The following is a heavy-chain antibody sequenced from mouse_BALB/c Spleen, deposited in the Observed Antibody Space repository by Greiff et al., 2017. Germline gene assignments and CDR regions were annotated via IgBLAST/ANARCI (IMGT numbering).Heavy chain of an antibody. D-gene: IGHD1-3*01. Sequence: EVKLMESGPDLVKPSQSLSLTCTVTGYSIPSGYSWPWIRQFPGNKLEWMGSIHYSGSTNYNPSPKSRISITRDTSKNQFFLQLNSVTTEDTATYYCARELFDYWGQGTTLTVSS. CDR2: IHYSGST. CDR3: ARELFDY. CDR1: GYSIPSGYS. J-gene: IGHJ2*01. V-gene: IGHV3-1*02.